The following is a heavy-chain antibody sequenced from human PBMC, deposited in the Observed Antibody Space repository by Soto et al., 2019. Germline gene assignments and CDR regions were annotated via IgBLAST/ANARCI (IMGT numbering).Heavy chain of an antibody. CDR2: INTYNGNT. V-gene: IGHV1-18*01. CDR1: GYSFTSYG. D-gene: IGHD6-13*01. Sequence: QVQLVQSGADVKKPGASVKVSCKASGYSFTSYGITWVRQAPGQGLEWMGWINTYNGNTNYAQKLQGRVTMTTDTSTSTAYMELRSLRSDDTAVYYCAREPAAGDWFDPWGQGTLVTVSS. J-gene: IGHJ5*02. CDR3: AREPAAGDWFDP.